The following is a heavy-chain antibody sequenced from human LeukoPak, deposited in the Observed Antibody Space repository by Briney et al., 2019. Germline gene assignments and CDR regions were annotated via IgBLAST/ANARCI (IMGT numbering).Heavy chain of an antibody. CDR3: ATGGGSSWQFNWFDP. V-gene: IGHV1-69*05. D-gene: IGHD6-13*01. CDR1: GGTFSSYA. CDR2: IIPIFGTA. Sequence: SVKVSCKASGGTFSSYAIGWVREAPGQGLEWMGGIIPIFGTANYAQKFQGRVTITTDESTSPAYMELSSLRSEDTAGYYCATGGGSSWQFNWFDPWGQGTLVTVSS. J-gene: IGHJ5*02.